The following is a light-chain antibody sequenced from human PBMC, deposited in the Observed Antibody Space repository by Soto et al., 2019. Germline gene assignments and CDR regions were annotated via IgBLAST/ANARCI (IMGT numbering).Light chain of an antibody. V-gene: IGKV1-12*01. Sequence: DIQMTPSPSSLSASVGDRVAITCRASLPISNYLAWYQQKQGKIPNLMIYAAYTLQAGVTSRFSGSGSGTDFTITISSMQNEDFENYYCQQANSFQITFGQGTRLEIK. J-gene: IGKJ5*01. CDR1: LPISNY. CDR2: AAY. CDR3: QQANSFQIT.